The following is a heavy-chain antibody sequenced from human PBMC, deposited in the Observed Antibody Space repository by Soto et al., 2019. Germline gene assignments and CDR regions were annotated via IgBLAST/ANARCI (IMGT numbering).Heavy chain of an antibody. CDR3: ARGPPAVAGSLID. CDR2: IYYSGST. CDR1: GGAITANY. D-gene: IGHD6-19*01. Sequence: QVPLQESGPGLVKPSETLSLTCTVSGGAITANYWSLIRQPPGKGLEWIGYIYYSGSTTYNPSLKSRLTISVDMSKAQCSLNLRSVLAADTAVYYCARGPPAVAGSLIDWGQGKRVTVSS. J-gene: IGHJ4*02. V-gene: IGHV4-59*01.